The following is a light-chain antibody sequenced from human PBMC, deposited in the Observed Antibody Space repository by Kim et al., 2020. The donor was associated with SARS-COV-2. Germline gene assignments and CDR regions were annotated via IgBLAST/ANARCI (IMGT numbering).Light chain of an antibody. V-gene: IGKV1-39*01. CDR1: QTVGSH. CDR2: GAS. Sequence: DIQMTQSPLSLSASVGDTVTNTCRASQTVGSHLNWFQHKPGKVPKLLIFGASNLQRGAPSRFSASGSGTDFTLTISSLQPEDFVTYYCQQPYSIPTFGPGATVDIK. J-gene: IGKJ1*01. CDR3: QQPYSIPT.